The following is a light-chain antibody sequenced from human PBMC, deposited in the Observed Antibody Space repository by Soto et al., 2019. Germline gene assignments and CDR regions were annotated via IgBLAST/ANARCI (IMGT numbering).Light chain of an antibody. V-gene: IGLV2-8*01. CDR3: SSYTSSSTRV. CDR1: SSDVGGYNY. J-gene: IGLJ3*02. Sequence: QSVLTQPPSASGSPGQSVTISCTGTSSDVGGYNYVSWYQQHPGKAPKLIIYEVNKRPSGVPDRFSGSKSGNTASLTVSGLQAEDEADYYCSSYTSSSTRVFGGGTKLTVL. CDR2: EVN.